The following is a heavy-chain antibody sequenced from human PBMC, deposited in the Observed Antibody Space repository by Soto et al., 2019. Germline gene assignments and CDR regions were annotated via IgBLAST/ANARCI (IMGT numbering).Heavy chain of an antibody. Sequence: SETLSLTCTVSGGSISSYYWSWIRQPPGKGLEWIGYISYSGSTNYNPSLKSRVTISGDRSKNQFSLELTSVTAADTAVYYCVRQRAAYDNADYWGQGTLDTVSS. CDR3: VRQRAAYDNADY. CDR1: GGSISSYY. J-gene: IGHJ4*02. V-gene: IGHV4-59*12. D-gene: IGHD3-22*01. CDR2: ISYSGST.